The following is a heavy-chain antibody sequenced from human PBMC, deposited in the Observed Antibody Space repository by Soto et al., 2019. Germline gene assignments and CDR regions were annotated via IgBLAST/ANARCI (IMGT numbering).Heavy chain of an antibody. V-gene: IGHV1-24*01. CDR2: FDPEDGET. CDR3: ATEESLYSSSPNYYYYYGMDV. J-gene: IGHJ6*02. D-gene: IGHD6-6*01. Sequence: QVQLVQSGAEVKKPGASVKVSCKVSGYTLTELSMHWVRQAPGKGLEWMGGFDPEDGETIYAQKFQGRVTMTEDTSTDTAYMELSSLRSEDTAVYYCATEESLYSSSPNYYYYYGMDVWGQGTTVTVSS. CDR1: GYTLTELS.